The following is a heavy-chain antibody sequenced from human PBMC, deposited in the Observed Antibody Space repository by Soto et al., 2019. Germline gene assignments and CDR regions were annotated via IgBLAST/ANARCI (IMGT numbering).Heavy chain of an antibody. Sequence: QVQLVQSGAEVKKPGASVKVSCKASGYTFTSYAFAWVRQAPGQGLEWMAWISAYNGNTTYGEKLQGRVTVTTDASTSTAYMELRSLRSDDTAVYYCARVSGFDYGDNWGQGTLVTVSS. CDR1: GYTFTSYA. CDR2: ISAYNGNT. V-gene: IGHV1-18*01. CDR3: ARVSGFDYGDN. J-gene: IGHJ4*02. D-gene: IGHD4-17*01.